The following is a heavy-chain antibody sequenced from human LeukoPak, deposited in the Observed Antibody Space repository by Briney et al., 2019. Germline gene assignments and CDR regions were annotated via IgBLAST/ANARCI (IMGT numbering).Heavy chain of an antibody. J-gene: IGHJ1*01. CDR2: IRKKSDSYTT. V-gene: IGHV3-72*01. Sequence: GGSLRLSCVASGFTVSDHYLDWVRQAPGKGLEWVGLIRKKSDSYTTDYAASVKGRFTISRDDSTNSVYLQMSSLKSEDTAVYYCADIGRGGSNTRWGEGTVVTVST. D-gene: IGHD2-15*01. CDR1: GFTVSDHY. CDR3: ADIGRGGSNTR.